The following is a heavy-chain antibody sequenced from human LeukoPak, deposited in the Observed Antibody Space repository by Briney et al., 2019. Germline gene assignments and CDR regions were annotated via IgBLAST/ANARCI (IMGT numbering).Heavy chain of an antibody. CDR3: ARNRGGQQFDC. CDR1: ELMFSSYA. J-gene: IGHJ4*02. Sequence: PGGSLRLSCAASELMFSSYAMSWVRQAPGQGLEWVANINTDGSTTNYVESVRGRFTISRDNTRNSLSLQMNNLRDEDTAVYYCARNRGGQQFDCWGQGTLVTVSS. D-gene: IGHD3-10*01. CDR2: INTDGSTT. V-gene: IGHV3-7*01.